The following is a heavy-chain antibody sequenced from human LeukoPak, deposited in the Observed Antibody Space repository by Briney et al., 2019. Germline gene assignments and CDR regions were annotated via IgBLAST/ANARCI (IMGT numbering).Heavy chain of an antibody. D-gene: IGHD5-18*01. V-gene: IGHV3-48*04. J-gene: IGHJ3*02. CDR3: ARDVDTAMVIPI. CDR2: ISSSSTI. Sequence: GSLRLSCAASGFTFSSYSMNWVRQAPGKGLEWVSYISSSSTIYYADSVKGRFTISRDNAKNSLYLQMNSLRAEDTAVYYCARDVDTAMVIPIWGQGTMVTVSS. CDR1: GFTFSSYS.